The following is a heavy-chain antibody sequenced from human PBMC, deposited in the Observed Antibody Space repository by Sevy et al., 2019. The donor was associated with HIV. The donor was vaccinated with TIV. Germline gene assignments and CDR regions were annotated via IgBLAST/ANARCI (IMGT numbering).Heavy chain of an antibody. J-gene: IGHJ6*02. Sequence: GGSLRLSCAASGFTFSSYWMHWVRQAPGKGLVWVSRINSDGSSTSYADSVKGTFTISRDNAENTLYLQMNSLRAEDTAGYYCARDPGYYYYGMDVWGQGTTVTVSS. V-gene: IGHV3-74*01. CDR3: ARDPGYYYYGMDV. CDR1: GFTFSSYW. CDR2: INSDGSST.